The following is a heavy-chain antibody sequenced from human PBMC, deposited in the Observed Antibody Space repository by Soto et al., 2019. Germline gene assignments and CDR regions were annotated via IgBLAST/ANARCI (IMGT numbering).Heavy chain of an antibody. Sequence: QVQLVESGGGVVQPGRPLRLSCAASGFTFSSYGMHWVRQAPGKGLEWVAVISYDGSNKYYADSVKGRFTISRDNSKNTLYLQMNSLRAEDTAVYYCAKGGLQLVGYWGQGTLVTVSS. CDR1: GFTFSSYG. V-gene: IGHV3-30*18. CDR2: ISYDGSNK. J-gene: IGHJ4*02. D-gene: IGHD6-13*01. CDR3: AKGGLQLVGY.